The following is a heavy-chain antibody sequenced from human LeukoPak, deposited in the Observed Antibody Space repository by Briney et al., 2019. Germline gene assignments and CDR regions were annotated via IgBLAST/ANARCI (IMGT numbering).Heavy chain of an antibody. J-gene: IGHJ4*02. CDR2: IYHSGST. CDR3: ARDPFSRFGELASFDY. Sequence: SETLSLTCTVSGYSISSGYYWGWIRQPPGKGLAWIGSIYHSGSTYYNPSLKSRVTISVDTSKNQFSLKLSSVTAADTAVYYCARDPFSRFGELASFDYWGQGTLVTVSS. V-gene: IGHV4-38-2*02. CDR1: GYSISSGYY. D-gene: IGHD3-10*01.